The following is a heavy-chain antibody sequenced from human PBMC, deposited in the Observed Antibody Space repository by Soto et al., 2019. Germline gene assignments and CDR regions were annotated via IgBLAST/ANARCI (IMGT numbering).Heavy chain of an antibody. V-gene: IGHV1-69*13. J-gene: IGHJ4*02. D-gene: IGHD3-22*01. Sequence: SVKVSCKASGGTFSSYAISWVRQAPGQGLEWMGGIIPIFGTANYAQKFQGRVTITADESTSTAYMELSSLRSEDTAVYYCARGGYFDSSNYLAYWGLGTLVTVSS. CDR1: GGTFSSYA. CDR3: ARGGYFDSSNYLAY. CDR2: IIPIFGTA.